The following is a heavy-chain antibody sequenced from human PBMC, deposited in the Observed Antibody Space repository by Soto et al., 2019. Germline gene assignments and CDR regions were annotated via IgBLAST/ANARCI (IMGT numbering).Heavy chain of an antibody. V-gene: IGHV1-69*06. J-gene: IGHJ5*02. Sequence: SVKVSCKASGGTFSSYAISWVRQAPGQGLEWMGGIIPIFGTANYAQKFQGRVTITADKSTSTAYMELSSLRSEDTAVYYCARGSDCSSTSCHPYNWFDPWGQGTLVTDSS. CDR3: ARGSDCSSTSCHPYNWFDP. CDR1: GGTFSSYA. CDR2: IIPIFGTA. D-gene: IGHD2-2*01.